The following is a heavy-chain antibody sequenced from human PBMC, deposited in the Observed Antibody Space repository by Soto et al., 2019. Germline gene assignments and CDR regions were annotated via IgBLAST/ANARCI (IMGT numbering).Heavy chain of an antibody. Sequence: SETLSLTCTFSCVSVITGGYYWTWIRQQPGKGLEWVGYIDNSGATYYNPSLTGRVGISRDTPKNQCSLNLQSLTAADTAFYYCAGAVSDFDVRRYRTSYFDQWGHGILVTVSS. D-gene: IGHD3-10*02. CDR1: CVSVITGGYY. J-gene: IGHJ4*01. V-gene: IGHV4-31*03. CDR3: AGAVSDFDVRRYRTSYFDQ. CDR2: IDNSGAT.